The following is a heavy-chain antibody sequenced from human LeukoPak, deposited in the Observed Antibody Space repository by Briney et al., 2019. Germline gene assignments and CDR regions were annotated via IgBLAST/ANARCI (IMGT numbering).Heavy chain of an antibody. V-gene: IGHV1-2*06. D-gene: IGHD3-10*01. CDR3: ARDRDYCGSGSYYNVVDY. CDR1: GYTFTGYY. Sequence: ASVKVSCKASGYTFTGYYMHWVRQAPGQGLEWMGRINPNSGGTNYAQKFQGRVTMTRDTSTSTAYMELSRLRSDDTAVYYCARDRDYCGSGSYYNVVDYWGQGTLVTVSS. CDR2: INPNSGGT. J-gene: IGHJ4*02.